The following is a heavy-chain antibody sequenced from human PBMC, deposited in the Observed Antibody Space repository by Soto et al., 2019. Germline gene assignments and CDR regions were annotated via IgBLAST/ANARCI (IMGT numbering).Heavy chain of an antibody. CDR3: GRAYCGGDCYTAYYYYYGMDV. CDR2: IIPIFGTA. D-gene: IGHD2-21*02. J-gene: IGHJ6*02. V-gene: IGHV1-69*12. Sequence: QVQLVQSGAEVKKPGSSVKVSCKASGGTFSSYAISWVRQAPGQGLEWMGGIIPIFGTANYAQKFQGRVTITAYESTNTAYMELSSLISEDKAVYYCGRAYCGGDCYTAYYYYYGMDVWGQGTTVTVSS. CDR1: GGTFSSYA.